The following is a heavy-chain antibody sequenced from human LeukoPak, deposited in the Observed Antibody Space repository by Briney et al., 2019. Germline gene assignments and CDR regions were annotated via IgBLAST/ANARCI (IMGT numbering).Heavy chain of an antibody. V-gene: IGHV4-34*01. D-gene: IGHD3-3*01. Sequence: SETLSLTCSVSGGSISSYYWSWIRQPPGKGLEWIGEINHSGSTNYNPSLKSRVTISVDTSKNKISLKLSSVTAADTAVYYCARERDFWSGYYPLDYWGQGTPVTVSS. CDR1: GGSISSYY. CDR3: ARERDFWSGYYPLDY. J-gene: IGHJ4*02. CDR2: INHSGST.